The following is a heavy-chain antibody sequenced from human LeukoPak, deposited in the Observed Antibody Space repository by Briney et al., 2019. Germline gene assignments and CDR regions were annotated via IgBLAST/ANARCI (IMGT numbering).Heavy chain of an antibody. D-gene: IGHD7-27*01. Sequence: GGSRRLSCVGSGFTFANSDMNWVRQPQGRGLEWVSVISGSGHTISYADSVKGRFTISRDNFKNTLYLQMNSLRAEDTALYYCTRDFNWGDAGWGQGTLVTVSS. J-gene: IGHJ4*02. CDR3: TRDFNWGDAG. CDR2: ISGSGHTI. V-gene: IGHV3-23*01. CDR1: GFTFANSD.